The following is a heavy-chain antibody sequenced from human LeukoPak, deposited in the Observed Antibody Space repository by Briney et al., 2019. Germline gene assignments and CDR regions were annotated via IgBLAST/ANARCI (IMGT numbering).Heavy chain of an antibody. Sequence: SQTLSLTCTVSGGSISSGGYYWSWIRQHPGKGLEWIGYIYYSGSTYYNPSLKGRVTISVDTSKNQFSLKLSSVTAADTAVYYCATSSYYYDSSGYELDYWGQGTLVTVSS. D-gene: IGHD3-22*01. V-gene: IGHV4-31*03. CDR1: GGSISSGGYY. J-gene: IGHJ4*02. CDR2: IYYSGST. CDR3: ATSSYYYDSSGYELDY.